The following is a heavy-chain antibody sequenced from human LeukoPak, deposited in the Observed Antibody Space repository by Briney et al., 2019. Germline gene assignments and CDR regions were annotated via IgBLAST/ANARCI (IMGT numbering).Heavy chain of an antibody. V-gene: IGHV3-21*01. D-gene: IGHD3-22*01. CDR2: ISSSSSYI. Sequence: PGGSLRLSCAASGFTFSSYSMNWVRQAPGKGLEWVSSISSSSSYIYYADSVKGRFTISRDNAKNSLYLQMNSLRAEDTAVYYRARDLRGGYYTGVFDYWGQGTLVTVSS. J-gene: IGHJ4*02. CDR1: GFTFSSYS. CDR3: ARDLRGGYYTGVFDY.